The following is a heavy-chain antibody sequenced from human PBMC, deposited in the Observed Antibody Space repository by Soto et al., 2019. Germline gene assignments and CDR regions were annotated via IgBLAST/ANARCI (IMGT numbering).Heavy chain of an antibody. CDR3: ARKMYYYDSSGSYYYYGTDV. D-gene: IGHD3-22*01. J-gene: IGHJ6*02. CDR1: GGSISSYY. CDR2: IYYSGST. Sequence: SETLSLTCTVSGGSISSYYWSWIRQPPGKGLEWIGYIYYSGSTNYNPSLKSRVTISVDTSKNQFSLKLGSVTAADTAVYYCARKMYYYDSSGSYYYYGTDVWGQGTTVTVSS. V-gene: IGHV4-59*01.